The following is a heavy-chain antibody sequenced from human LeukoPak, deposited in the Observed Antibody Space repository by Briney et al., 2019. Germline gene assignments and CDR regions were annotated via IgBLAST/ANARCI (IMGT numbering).Heavy chain of an antibody. CDR2: INPSDGGT. V-gene: IGHV1-46*01. CDR1: GYTFTDYY. J-gene: IGHJ6*02. D-gene: IGHD4-17*01. Sequence: ASVKVSCKASGYTFTDYYLHWVRQAPGHGLEWMAIINPSDGGTYYEQKLQGRVTVTRDTSTSTVYMELSSLRSEDTAVYYCARDTRTMTAVTRGQHYYYGLDVWGQGTTVTVSS. CDR3: ARDTRTMTAVTRGQHYYYGLDV.